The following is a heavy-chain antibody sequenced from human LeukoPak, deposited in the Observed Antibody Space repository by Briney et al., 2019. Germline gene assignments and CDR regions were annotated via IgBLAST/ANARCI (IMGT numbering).Heavy chain of an antibody. V-gene: IGHV3-7*01. CDR3: AKLLRDVTIYDF. CDR1: GGSISSSNW. CDR2: INQDESAI. Sequence: PSETLSLTCAVSGGSISSSNWRSWVRQAPGKGLEWVASINQDESAIFYVDSVRGRFTISRDNAKNSLFLQMNSLRAEDTAFYYCAKLLRDVTIYDFWGHGALVTVSS. J-gene: IGHJ4*01. D-gene: IGHD5-24*01.